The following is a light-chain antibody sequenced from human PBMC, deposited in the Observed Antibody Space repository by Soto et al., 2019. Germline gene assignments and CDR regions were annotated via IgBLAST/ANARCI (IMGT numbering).Light chain of an antibody. J-gene: IGKJ1*01. CDR1: QYINTR. CDR2: GAS. CDR3: QQYGSSPTT. V-gene: IGKV3-20*01. Sequence: EIVLTQSPATLSSFPGDRVTLSCRASQYINTRLAWYQHRPGQAPRLLIYGASNRATGIPDRFSGSGSGTDFTLTIRRLEPEDFAVYHCQQYGSSPTTFGQGTKVDI.